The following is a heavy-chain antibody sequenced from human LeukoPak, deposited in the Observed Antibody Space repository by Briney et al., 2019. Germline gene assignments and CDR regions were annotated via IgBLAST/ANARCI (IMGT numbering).Heavy chain of an antibody. J-gene: IGHJ5*02. V-gene: IGHV4-34*01. CDR3: ARRFQGRRYQLLSPGDWFDP. Sequence: SETLSLTCTVSGGSISSYYWSWIRQPPGKGLEWIGEINHSGSTNYNPSLKSRVTISVDTSKNQFSLKLSSVTAADTAVYYCARRFQGRRYQLLSPGDWFDPWGQGTLVTVSS. CDR1: GGSISSYY. D-gene: IGHD2-2*01. CDR2: INHSGST.